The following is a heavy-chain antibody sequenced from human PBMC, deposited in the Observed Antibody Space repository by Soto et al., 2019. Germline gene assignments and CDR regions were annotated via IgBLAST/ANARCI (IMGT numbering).Heavy chain of an antibody. Sequence: SETLSLTCTVSGSSISSSSYYWCWIRQPPGKGLEWIGSIYYSGSTYYNPSLKSRVTISVDTSKNQFSLKLSSVTAADTAVYYCARLLRHNYYGMDVWGQGTTVT. D-gene: IGHD5-12*01. CDR1: GSSISSSSYY. CDR3: ARLLRHNYYGMDV. CDR2: IYYSGST. V-gene: IGHV4-39*01. J-gene: IGHJ6*02.